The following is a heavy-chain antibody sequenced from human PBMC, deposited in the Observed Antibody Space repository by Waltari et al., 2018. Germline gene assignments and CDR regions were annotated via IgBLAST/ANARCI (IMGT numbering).Heavy chain of an antibody. J-gene: IGHJ3*01. D-gene: IGHD3-3*01. CDR2: MNSDGPNT. V-gene: IGHV3-74*01. CDR1: GFSCSSSW. CDR3: AREYDFWSGYHAFEL. Sequence: EVQLVVSRGGLVQSGGSVRLTCEAAGFSCSSSWLDWVRQGPEKGPVWISRMNSDGPNTNYADSLKGRVTISRDNFADTLFLEMNSLRPDDTALYYCAREYDFWSGYHAFELWGQGTKVTVFS.